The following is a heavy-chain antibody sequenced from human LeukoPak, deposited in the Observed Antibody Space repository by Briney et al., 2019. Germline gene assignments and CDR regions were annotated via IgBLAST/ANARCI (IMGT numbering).Heavy chain of an antibody. J-gene: IGHJ5*02. Sequence: SETLSLTCAVYGGSFSGYYWSWIRQPPGKGLEWIGEIKHSGSTNYNPSLKSRVTISVDTSKNQFSLKLSSVTAADTAVYYCARAAAAGGYNWFDPWGQGTLVTVSS. CDR2: IKHSGST. V-gene: IGHV4-34*01. D-gene: IGHD6-13*01. CDR1: GGSFSGYY. CDR3: ARAAAAGGYNWFDP.